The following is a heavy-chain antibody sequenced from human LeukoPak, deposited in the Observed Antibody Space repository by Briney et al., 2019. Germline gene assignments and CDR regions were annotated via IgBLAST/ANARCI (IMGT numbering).Heavy chain of an antibody. J-gene: IGHJ4*02. V-gene: IGHV3-20*04. CDR2: INWNGGST. Sequence: GGSLRLSCAASGFTFDDHGMSWVRQAPGKGLEWVSGINWNGGSTGYADSVKGRFTISRDNAKNSLYLQMNSLRAEDTALYYCARGYSYGTDFDYWGQGTLVTVSS. CDR1: GFTFDDHG. D-gene: IGHD5-18*01. CDR3: ARGYSYGTDFDY.